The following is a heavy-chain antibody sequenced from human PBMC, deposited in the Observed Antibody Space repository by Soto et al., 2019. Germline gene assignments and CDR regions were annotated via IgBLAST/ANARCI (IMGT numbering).Heavy chain of an antibody. CDR2: IIPIFGTA. Sequence: ASVKVSCKASGGTFSSYAISWVRQAPGQGLEWMGGIIPIFGTANYAQKFQGRVTITADESTSTAYMELSSLRSEDTAVYYCARERSKPPITMIVTDAFDIWGQGTMVTVSS. V-gene: IGHV1-69*13. CDR3: ARERSKPPITMIVTDAFDI. J-gene: IGHJ3*02. D-gene: IGHD3-22*01. CDR1: GGTFSSYA.